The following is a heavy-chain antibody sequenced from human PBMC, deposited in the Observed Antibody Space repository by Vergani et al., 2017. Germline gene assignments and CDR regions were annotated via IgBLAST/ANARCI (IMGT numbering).Heavy chain of an antibody. J-gene: IGHJ5*02. CDR3: ARGPKVYCSSTSCYAWGWFDP. CDR2: IYHGGST. Sequence: QVQLQQWGAGLLKPSETLSLTCTVYGGSFSGYYWSWIRQPPGKGLEWIGEIYHGGSTTYNPSLKSRVTMSVDTSKNQFSLKLSSVTAADTAVYYCARGPKVYCSSTSCYAWGWFDPWGQGTLVTVSS. D-gene: IGHD2-2*01. CDR1: GGSFSGYY. V-gene: IGHV4-34*01.